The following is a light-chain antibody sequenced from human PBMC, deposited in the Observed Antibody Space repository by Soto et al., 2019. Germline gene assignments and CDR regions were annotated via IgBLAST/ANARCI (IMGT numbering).Light chain of an antibody. CDR3: QQYQSYSRT. Sequence: DIPMTQSPSSLSASVEDRVIITCRASQSISNHLNWYQQKPGKAPKLLIFAASSLQSGVPSRFSGSGSGTEFTLTISSLKPDDFATYYCQQYQSYSRTFGQGTKVDIK. CDR1: QSISNH. J-gene: IGKJ1*01. V-gene: IGKV1-39*01. CDR2: AAS.